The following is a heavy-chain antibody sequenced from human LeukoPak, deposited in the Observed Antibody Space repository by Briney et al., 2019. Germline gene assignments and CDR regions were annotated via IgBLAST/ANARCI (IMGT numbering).Heavy chain of an antibody. CDR3: ATYSVQYGRSRWGYYYYYMDD. D-gene: IGHD6-6*01. Sequence: ASVKVFCKVSGYTLTELSMHWVRQAPGKGLEWMGGFDPEDGETIYAQKFQGRVTMTEDTSTDTAYMELSSLRSEDTAVYYCATYSVQYGRSRWGYYYYYMDDWVKGTTVTVSS. CDR1: GYTLTELS. J-gene: IGHJ6*03. V-gene: IGHV1-24*01. CDR2: FDPEDGET.